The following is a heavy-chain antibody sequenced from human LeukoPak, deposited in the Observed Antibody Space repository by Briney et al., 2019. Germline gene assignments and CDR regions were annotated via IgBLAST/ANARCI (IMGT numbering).Heavy chain of an antibody. V-gene: IGHV3-74*01. D-gene: IGHD1-26*01. CDR2: INSDGSGI. CDR1: GFTFSSYW. J-gene: IGHJ4*02. CDR3: ARALGSNSDY. Sequence: GGSLRLSCAASGFTFSSYWMHWVRQAPGKGLVWVSRINSDGSGINYADSVKGRFTIYRDNAKNTMFLQMNSLRAEDTAVYYCARALGSNSDYWGQGTLVTVSS.